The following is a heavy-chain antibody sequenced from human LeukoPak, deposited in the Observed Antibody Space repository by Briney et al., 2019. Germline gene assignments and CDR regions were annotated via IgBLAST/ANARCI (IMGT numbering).Heavy chain of an antibody. Sequence: SETLSLTCTVSGGSINTYHWSWIRQPPGKGLEWIGYISYSGSTDYNPSLMSRVTISVDTSKNQFSLQLTSVTAADTAVYYCARGPWGFWYFDLWGRGTLVTVSS. CDR1: GGSINTYH. D-gene: IGHD7-27*01. J-gene: IGHJ2*01. CDR3: ARGPWGFWYFDL. CDR2: ISYSGST. V-gene: IGHV4-59*01.